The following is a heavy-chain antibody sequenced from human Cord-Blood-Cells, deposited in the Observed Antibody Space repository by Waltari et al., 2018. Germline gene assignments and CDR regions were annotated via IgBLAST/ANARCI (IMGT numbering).Heavy chain of an antibody. CDR1: GGTFSSYA. CDR3: ARDYSSSWYWGAFDI. J-gene: IGHJ3*02. Sequence: QVQLVQSGAEVKKPGSSVKVSCKASGGTFSSYALSWVRQATGQGLEWMGGIIPIFGTANYAQKFQGRVTITADKSTSTAYMELSSLRSEDTAVYYCARDYSSSWYWGAFDIWGQGTMVTVSS. CDR2: IIPIFGTA. D-gene: IGHD6-13*01. V-gene: IGHV1-69*06.